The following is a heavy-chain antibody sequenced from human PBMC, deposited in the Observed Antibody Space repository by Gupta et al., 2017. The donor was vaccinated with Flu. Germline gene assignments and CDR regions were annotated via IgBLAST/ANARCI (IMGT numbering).Heavy chain of an antibody. D-gene: IGHD6-19*01. V-gene: IGHV3-23*01. Sequence: EVQLLESGGGLVQPGGSLRLSCAASGFTFSGYALNWVRHAPGKGLVWVSAMGDSGTRTYYADSVKGRFTISRDTSKKMLYLQMNSLRAEDTAVYYCAKVGVVVAGQKLYHHYAMDAWGQGTTVTVSS. CDR2: MGDSGTRT. CDR3: AKVGVVVAGQKLYHHYAMDA. J-gene: IGHJ6*02. CDR1: GFTFSGYA.